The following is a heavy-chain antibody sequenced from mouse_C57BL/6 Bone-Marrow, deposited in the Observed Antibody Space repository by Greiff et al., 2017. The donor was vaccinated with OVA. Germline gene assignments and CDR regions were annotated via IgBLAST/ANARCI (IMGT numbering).Heavy chain of an antibody. V-gene: IGHV1-69*01. CDR1: GYTFTSYW. D-gene: IGHD2-2*01. Sequence: QVQLQQPGAELVMPGASVKLSCKASGYTFTSYWMHWVKQRPGQGLEWIGEIDPSDSYTNYNQKFKGKSTLTVDKSSSTAYMQLSSLTSEDSAVYYWARGVRRYFDVWGTGTTVTVSS. CDR3: ARGVRRYFDV. J-gene: IGHJ1*03. CDR2: IDPSDSYT.